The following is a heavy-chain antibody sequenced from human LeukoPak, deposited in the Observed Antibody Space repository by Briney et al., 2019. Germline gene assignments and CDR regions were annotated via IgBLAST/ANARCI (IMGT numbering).Heavy chain of an antibody. CDR2: INHSGST. D-gene: IGHD1-26*01. V-gene: IGHV4-34*01. J-gene: IGHJ6*03. Sequence: SETLSLTCAVYGGSFSGYYWSWIRQPPGKGLEWIGEINHSGSTNYNPSLKSRVTMSVDTSKNQFSLKLSSVTAADTAVYYCARDRGPLSVGAPFYMDVWGKGTTVTVSS. CDR3: ARDRGPLSVGAPFYMDV. CDR1: GGSFSGYY.